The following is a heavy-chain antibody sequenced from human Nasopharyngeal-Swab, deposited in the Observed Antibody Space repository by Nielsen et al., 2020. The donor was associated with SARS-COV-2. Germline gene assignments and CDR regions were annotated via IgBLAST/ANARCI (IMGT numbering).Heavy chain of an antibody. J-gene: IGHJ5*02. Sequence: ASVKVSCNASGYNFNTYTMTWVRQAPGQGPEWMGWINTNTGNPTYTQGFTGRFVFSLDTSVNTAYLQISSLKPEDTAVYYCATRYHWGQGTLVTVSS. CDR3: ATRYH. V-gene: IGHV7-4-1*02. CDR2: INTNTGNP. CDR1: GYNFNTYT.